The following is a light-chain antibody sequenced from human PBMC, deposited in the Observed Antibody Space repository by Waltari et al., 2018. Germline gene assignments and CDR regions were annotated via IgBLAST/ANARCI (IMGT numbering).Light chain of an antibody. CDR3: AAWDGSLSGYV. V-gene: IGLV1-47*01. Sequence: QSVLTQPPSASATPGQTVTIPCSGSYSTVGKDNVYWYQQLPVTAPSLLIYNTDVRPSGVSDRFSGSKSGTSAFLAISGLRSEDEADYYCAAWDGSLSGYVFGIGTKVTVL. CDR2: NTD. CDR1: YSTVGKDN. J-gene: IGLJ1*01.